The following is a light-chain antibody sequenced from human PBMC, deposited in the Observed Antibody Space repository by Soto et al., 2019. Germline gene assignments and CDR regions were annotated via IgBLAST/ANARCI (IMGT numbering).Light chain of an antibody. J-gene: IGKJ5*01. CDR2: NAS. CDR1: QSVSTF. CDR3: QQRGDWPPIT. Sequence: DIVLTQSPATLSLSPGERATLSCRASQSVSTFLAWFQQKPGQPPRLLIYNASNRTTGIPARFSGSGSGTDFTLTISSLEPEDFAVYYCQQRGDWPPITFGQGTRLEI. V-gene: IGKV3-11*01.